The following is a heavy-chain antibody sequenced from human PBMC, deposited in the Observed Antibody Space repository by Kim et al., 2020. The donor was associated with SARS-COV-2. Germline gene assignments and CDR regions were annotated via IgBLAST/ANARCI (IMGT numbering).Heavy chain of an antibody. CDR1: GDTVSSDSAA. CDR2: TFYRSNWRY. J-gene: IGHJ3*02. V-gene: IGHV6-1*01. D-gene: IGHD2-8*02. Sequence: SQTLSLTCAISGDTVSSDSAAWTWIRQSPSRGLEWLGRTFYRSNWRYDYAESVKSRISIHADTSKNELYLQMTSVTPEDTAIYYCTRVLLRKPREAWYWDASDIWGQGTSVTVSS. CDR3: TRVLLRKPREAWYWDASDI.